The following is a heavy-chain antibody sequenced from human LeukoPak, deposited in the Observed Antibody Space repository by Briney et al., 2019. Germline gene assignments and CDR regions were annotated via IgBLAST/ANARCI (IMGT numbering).Heavy chain of an antibody. V-gene: IGHV1-2*02. CDR2: INPNSGGT. J-gene: IGHJ6*03. CDR3: ARGATVTTYHYYYMDV. Sequence: ASVKVSCKASGYTFTGYYMHWVRQAXGXRXEWXGWINPNSGGTNYAQKFQGRVTMTRDTSISTAYMELGRLRSDDTAVYYCARGATVTTYHYYYMDVWGKGTTVTVSS. CDR1: GYTFTGYY. D-gene: IGHD4-11*01.